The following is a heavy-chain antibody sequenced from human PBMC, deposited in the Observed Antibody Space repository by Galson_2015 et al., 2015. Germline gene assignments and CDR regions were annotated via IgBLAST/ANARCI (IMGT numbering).Heavy chain of an antibody. CDR3: ARLATRRYNYAAIDF. J-gene: IGHJ6*02. V-gene: IGHV3-30*03. D-gene: IGHD6-6*01. CDR2: LSYDGSNK. CDR1: GLTFSSYG. Sequence: SLRLSCAASGLTFSSYGMHWVRQAPGKGLEWVAFLSYDGSNKYYADSVKGRFTISRDNSKNTLYLQMNSLRAEDTAVYYCARLATRRYNYAAIDFWGQGTKVTVSS.